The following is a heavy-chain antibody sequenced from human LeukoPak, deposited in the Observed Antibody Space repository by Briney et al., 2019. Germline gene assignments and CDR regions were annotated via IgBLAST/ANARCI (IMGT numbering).Heavy chain of an antibody. CDR3: ARDSGSGSNDY. D-gene: IGHD1-26*01. Sequence: GASVKVSCKASGYTFTSYAIHWVRQAPAQRLEWMGWISAGNGNTKYSQNFQGRVTFISNTSATTAFMELSSLRSEDAAVYYCARDSGSGSNDYWGQGTLVTVSS. CDR2: ISAGNGNT. V-gene: IGHV1-3*01. CDR1: GYTFTSYA. J-gene: IGHJ4*02.